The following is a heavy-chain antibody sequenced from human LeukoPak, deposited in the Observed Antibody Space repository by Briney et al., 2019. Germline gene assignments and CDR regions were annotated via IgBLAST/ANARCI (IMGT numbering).Heavy chain of an antibody. V-gene: IGHV1-46*01. CDR2: INPSGGST. CDR3: ARADYDFVWGSYRLPDP. Sequence: ASVKVSCKASGYTFTSYYMHRVRQAPGQGLEWMGIINPSGGSTSYAQKFQGRVTMTRNTSISTAYMELSSLRSEDTAMYYCARADYDFVWGSYRLPDPWGQGTLVTVSS. D-gene: IGHD3-16*02. J-gene: IGHJ5*02. CDR1: GYTFTSYY.